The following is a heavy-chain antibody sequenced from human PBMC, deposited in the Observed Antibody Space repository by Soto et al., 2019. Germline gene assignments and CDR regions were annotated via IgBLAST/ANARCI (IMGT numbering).Heavy chain of an antibody. CDR1: GFTFSSYA. CDR2: ISGSGGST. J-gene: IGHJ4*02. Sequence: GGSLRLSCAASGFTFSSYAMSWVRQAPGKGLEWVSAISGSGGSTYYADSVKGRFTISRDNSKNTLYLQMNSLRAEDTAVYYCVVVAAKVPASYFDYWGQGTLVTVSS. V-gene: IGHV3-23*01. D-gene: IGHD2-15*01. CDR3: VVVAAKVPASYFDY.